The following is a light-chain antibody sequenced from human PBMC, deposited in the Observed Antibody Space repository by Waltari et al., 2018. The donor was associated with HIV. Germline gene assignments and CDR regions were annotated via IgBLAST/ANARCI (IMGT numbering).Light chain of an antibody. J-gene: IGKJ2*02. Sequence: QMIQTPSSLSASVRDRDTISCRASEIIIDYVNWYQQKPGKAPKLLIYAVSSLKSGVPSRFSGSGSGTDFTLTISSLQAEDFATYSCQQSYNAPWTFGQGTKLEIK. CDR2: AVS. CDR3: QQSYNAPWT. CDR1: EIIIDY. V-gene: IGKV1-39*01.